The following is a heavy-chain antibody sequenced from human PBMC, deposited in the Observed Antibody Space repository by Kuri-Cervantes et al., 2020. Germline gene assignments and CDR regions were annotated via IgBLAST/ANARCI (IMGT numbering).Heavy chain of an antibody. V-gene: IGHV3-21*04. D-gene: IGHD6-19*01. CDR1: GFTFSSYS. J-gene: IGHJ4*02. CDR3: AKDTSSGYSSGWEIDY. CDR2: ISSSSSYI. Sequence: GESLKISCAASGFTFSSYSMNWVRQAPGKGLEWVSSISSSSSYIYYADSVKGRFTISRDNAKNSLYLQMNSLRAEDTALYYCAKDTSSGYSSGWEIDYWGQGTLVTVSS.